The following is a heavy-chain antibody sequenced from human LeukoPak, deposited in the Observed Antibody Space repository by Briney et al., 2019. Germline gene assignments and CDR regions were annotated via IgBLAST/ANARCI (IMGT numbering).Heavy chain of an antibody. D-gene: IGHD5-18*01. Sequence: ASVKVSCKASGYTFTSYYMHWVRQAPGQGLEWMGIISPSGGSTSYAQKFQGRVTMTRDTSTSTVYMELSSLRSEDTAVYYCATHTAMALDAFDIWGQGTMVTVSS. J-gene: IGHJ3*02. CDR2: ISPSGGST. CDR3: ATHTAMALDAFDI. V-gene: IGHV1-46*01. CDR1: GYTFTSYY.